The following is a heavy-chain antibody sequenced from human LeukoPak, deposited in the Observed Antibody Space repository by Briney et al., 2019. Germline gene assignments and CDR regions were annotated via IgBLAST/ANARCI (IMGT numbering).Heavy chain of an antibody. CDR3: AKEAALRD. D-gene: IGHD2-15*01. V-gene: IGHV3-48*03. CDR2: ISSSGTTI. CDR1: GFMFSSYE. Sequence: GGSLRLSCAASGFMFSSYEMNWVRQAPGKGLEWVSYISSSGTTIYYADSVRGRFTISRDNAKNSLFLQMNSLRAEDTAVYYCAKEAALRDWGQGTLVNVSS. J-gene: IGHJ4*02.